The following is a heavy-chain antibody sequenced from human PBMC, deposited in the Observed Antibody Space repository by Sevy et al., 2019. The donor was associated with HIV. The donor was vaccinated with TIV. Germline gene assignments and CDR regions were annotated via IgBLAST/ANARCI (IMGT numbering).Heavy chain of an antibody. CDR3: ARDRDRGWFDP. V-gene: IGHV1-69*13. Sequence: ASVKVSCKTSGGTFSGYAISWVRQAPGQGLEWMGGIIAVSGTTNYVEKFQGRLTITADVFTRTVYMELRSLKTEDTAIYYGARDRDRGWFDPWGQGTLVTVSS. CDR1: GGTFSGYA. CDR2: IIAVSGTT. J-gene: IGHJ5*02. D-gene: IGHD3-16*01.